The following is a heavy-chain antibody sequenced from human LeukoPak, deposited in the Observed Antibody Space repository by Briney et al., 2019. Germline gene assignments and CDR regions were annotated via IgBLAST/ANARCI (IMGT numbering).Heavy chain of an antibody. CDR3: ARVRYSSGWDHAFDI. V-gene: IGHV3-7*01. CDR1: GGSFGAHY. D-gene: IGHD6-19*01. CDR2: IKQDGSEK. Sequence: PSETLSLTCAVYGGSFGAHYWSWIRQPPGKGLEWVANIKQDGSEKYYVDSVKGRFTISRDNAKNSLYLQMNSLRAEDTAVYYCARVRYSSGWDHAFDIWGQGTMVTVSS. J-gene: IGHJ3*02.